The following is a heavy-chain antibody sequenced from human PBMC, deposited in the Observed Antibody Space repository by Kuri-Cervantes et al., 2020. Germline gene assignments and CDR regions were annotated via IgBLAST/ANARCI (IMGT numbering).Heavy chain of an antibody. D-gene: IGHD3-16*02. CDR3: ARSGGVIAQYGMDV. V-gene: IGHV3-73*01. CDR2: IRSKANSYAT. Sequence: GESLKISCAASGFTFGGSAMHWVRQASGKGLEWVGRIRSKANSYATAYAASVKGRFTISRDNSKNTLYLQMNSLRAEDTAVYYCARSGGVIAQYGMDVWGQGTTVTVSS. J-gene: IGHJ6*02. CDR1: GFTFGGSA.